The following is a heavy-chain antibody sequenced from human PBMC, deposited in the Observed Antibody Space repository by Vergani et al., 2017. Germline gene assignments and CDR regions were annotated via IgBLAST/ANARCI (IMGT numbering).Heavy chain of an antibody. CDR1: GFTFSSYA. CDR2: ISGSGGST. J-gene: IGHJ4*02. Sequence: EVQLLESGGGLVQPGGSLRLSCAASGFTFSSYAMSWVRQAPGKGLEWVSAISGSGGSTYYADSVKGRFTISRDNSKNTLYLQMNSLRAEDTAVYYCAKAPAYRNYHPYYFDYWGQGTLVTVSS. V-gene: IGHV3-23*01. CDR3: AKAPAYRNYHPYYFDY. D-gene: IGHD1-14*01.